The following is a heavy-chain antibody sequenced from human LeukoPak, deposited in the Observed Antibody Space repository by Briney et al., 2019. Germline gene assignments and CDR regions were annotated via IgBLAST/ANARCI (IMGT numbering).Heavy chain of an antibody. D-gene: IGHD4-17*01. CDR2: IYYSGST. CDR3: ARGDYGLNEFDY. Sequence: SQTLSLTCTVSGDSISSGDYYWSWIRQPPGKGLEWIGYIYYSGSTYYNPSLKSRVTISEDTSKNQFSLKLSSVTAADTAVYYCARGDYGLNEFDYWGQGTLVTVSS. V-gene: IGHV4-30-4*08. J-gene: IGHJ4*02. CDR1: GDSISSGDYY.